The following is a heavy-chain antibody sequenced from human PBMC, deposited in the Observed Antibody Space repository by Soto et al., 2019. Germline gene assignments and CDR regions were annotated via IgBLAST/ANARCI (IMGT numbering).Heavy chain of an antibody. Sequence: SETLSLTCAVYGGSFSGYYWSWIRQPPGKGLEWIGEINHSGSTNYNPSLKSRVTISVDTSKNQFSLKLSSVTAADTAVYYCARGNYGGNRPRGFQHWGQGTLVTVSS. CDR2: INHSGST. J-gene: IGHJ1*01. D-gene: IGHD4-17*01. V-gene: IGHV4-34*01. CDR1: GGSFSGYY. CDR3: ARGNYGGNRPRGFQH.